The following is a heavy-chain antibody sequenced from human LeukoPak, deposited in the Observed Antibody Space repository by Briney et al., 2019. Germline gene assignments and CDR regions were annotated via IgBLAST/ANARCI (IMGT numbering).Heavy chain of an antibody. CDR1: GFTFKNSW. CDR3: ARGGWYLYDALDI. J-gene: IGHJ3*02. D-gene: IGHD6-19*01. Sequence: GGSLRLSCVASGFTFKNSWMHWVRQAPGKGLVWVSRMDADGSNTHYVDSVKGRFTISRDNAKDTLYLQMNSLRVEDTAVYYCARGGWYLYDALDIWGQGTLVTVSS. V-gene: IGHV3-74*01. CDR2: MDADGSNT.